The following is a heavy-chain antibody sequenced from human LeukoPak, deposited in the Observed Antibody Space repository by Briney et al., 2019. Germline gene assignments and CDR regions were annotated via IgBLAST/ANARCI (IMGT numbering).Heavy chain of an antibody. CDR2: INHSGST. D-gene: IGHD2-15*01. CDR3: ARQPGYCSGGSCYFSNFDY. J-gene: IGHJ4*02. Sequence: SETLSLTCAVYGGSFSGYYWSWIRQPPGKGLEWIGEINHSGSTNYNPSLKSRVTISVDTSKNQFSLKLSSVTAADTAVYYCARQPGYCSGGSCYFSNFDYWGQGTLVTVSS. V-gene: IGHV4-34*01. CDR1: GGSFSGYY.